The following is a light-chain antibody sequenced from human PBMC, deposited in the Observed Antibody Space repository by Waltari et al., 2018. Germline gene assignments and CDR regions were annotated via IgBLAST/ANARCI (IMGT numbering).Light chain of an antibody. CDR3: SSYTTSSAPGV. J-gene: IGLJ1*01. CDR2: EVS. CDR1: DSDFGAYDF. V-gene: IGLV2-14*01. Sequence: QSALTQPASVSGSPGQSITISCPGTDSDFGAYDFVSWYQQHPGKAPHLIIYEVSKRPSGISNRFSASKSGNTASLTISGLQAEDEADYYCSSYTTSSAPGVFGTGTRVTVL.